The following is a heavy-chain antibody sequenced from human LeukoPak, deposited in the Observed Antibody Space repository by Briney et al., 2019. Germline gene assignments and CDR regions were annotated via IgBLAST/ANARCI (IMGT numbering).Heavy chain of an antibody. CDR1: GFTFSSYS. D-gene: IGHD3-10*01. V-gene: IGHV3-21*06. CDR2: ISGSRSYI. CDR3: ARDNYYGSGSYYLSYYYYMDV. Sequence: GGSLRLSCAASGFTFSSYSMNWVRQAPGKGLEWVSSISGSRSYIYYADSVKGRCTISRTNAKNSLYLQMNSLRAEETAVYYCARDNYYGSGSYYLSYYYYMDVWGKGTTVTVSS. J-gene: IGHJ6*03.